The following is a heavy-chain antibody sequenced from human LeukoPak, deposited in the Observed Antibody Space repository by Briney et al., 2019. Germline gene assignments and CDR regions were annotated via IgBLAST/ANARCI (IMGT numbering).Heavy chain of an antibody. CDR3: ARVSRDGYNPIDY. V-gene: IGHV1-69*13. CDR2: IIPIFGTA. D-gene: IGHD5-24*01. CDR1: GGTFSSYA. J-gene: IGHJ4*02. Sequence: ASVKVSCTASGGTFSSYAISWVRQAPGQGLEWMGGIIPIFGTANYAQKFQGRVTITADESTSTAYMELSSLRSEDTAVYYCARVSRDGYNPIDYWGQGTLVTVSS.